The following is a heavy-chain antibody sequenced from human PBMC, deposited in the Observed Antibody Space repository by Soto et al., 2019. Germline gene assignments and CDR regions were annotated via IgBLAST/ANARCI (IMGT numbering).Heavy chain of an antibody. CDR3: ARRQNHDHAWYFDL. Sequence: QVQLVQSGAEVKKPGASVTVSCKASGYTFTSHDINWVRQTTGQGLEWMGWMSPNNGHTGYAQNFQGRVSMTMNTSISTAYMEVTGLRSDDTAVYYCARRQNHDHAWYFDLWGRGTTLTVSS. J-gene: IGHJ2*01. CDR2: MSPNNGHT. CDR1: GYTFTSHD. V-gene: IGHV1-8*01.